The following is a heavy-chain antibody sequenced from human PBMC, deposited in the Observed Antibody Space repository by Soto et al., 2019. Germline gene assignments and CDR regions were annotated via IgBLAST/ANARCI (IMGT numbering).Heavy chain of an antibody. CDR2: ISSSSSTI. CDR1: GFTFSSYS. V-gene: IGHV3-48*01. D-gene: IGHD3-16*01. J-gene: IGHJ3*02. CDR3: ARFDLGGGLLSAFDI. Sequence: GSLRLSCAASGFTFSSYSMNWVRQAPGKGLEWVSYISSSSSTIYYTDSVKGRFTISRDNAKNSLYLQMNSLRAEDTAVYYWARFDLGGGLLSAFDIWGQGTMVTVSS.